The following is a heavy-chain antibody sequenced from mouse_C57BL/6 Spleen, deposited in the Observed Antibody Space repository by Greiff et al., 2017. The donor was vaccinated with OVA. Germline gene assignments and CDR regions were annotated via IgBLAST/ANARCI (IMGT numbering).Heavy chain of an antibody. V-gene: IGHV1-19*01. CDR3: AGGGDGPDY. D-gene: IGHD2-3*01. CDR2: INPYNGGT. Sequence: EVKLMESGPVLVKPGASVKMSCKASGYTFTDYYMNWVKQSHGKGLEWIGFINPYNGGTSYNQKFKGKATLTVDKSSSTAYMELNSLTSEDSAVYYCAGGGDGPDYWGQGTTLTVSS. J-gene: IGHJ2*01. CDR1: GYTFTDYY.